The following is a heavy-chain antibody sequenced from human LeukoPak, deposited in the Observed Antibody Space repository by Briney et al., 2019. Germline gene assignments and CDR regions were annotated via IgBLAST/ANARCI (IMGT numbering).Heavy chain of an antibody. CDR1: GYTFTGYY. D-gene: IGHD4-17*01. J-gene: IGHJ4*02. CDR2: INPNSGGT. V-gene: IGHV1-2*02. Sequence: ASVRVSCKASGYTFTGYYMHWVRRAPGQGPEWMGWINPNSGGTNYAQKFQGRVTMTRDTSISTAYMELSRLRSDDTAVYYCARDGGDYGDSRTFDYWGQGTLVTVSS. CDR3: ARDGGDYGDSRTFDY.